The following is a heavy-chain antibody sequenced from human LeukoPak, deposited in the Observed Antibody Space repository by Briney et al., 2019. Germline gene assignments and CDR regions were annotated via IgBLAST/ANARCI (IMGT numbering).Heavy chain of an antibody. Sequence: KXSXXXSLXXTVSXVSISSYYRRXVRXPGGGXXXXSGYIYYSGCTNYHPSLNSRVTISVDTSKNQFSLKLSSVTAADTAVYYCARKLLGDSDAFDIWGQGTMVTVSS. CDR1: XVSISSYY. V-gene: IGHV4-59*08. CDR2: IYYSGCT. D-gene: IGHD3-16*01. J-gene: IGHJ3*02. CDR3: ARKLLGDSDAFDI.